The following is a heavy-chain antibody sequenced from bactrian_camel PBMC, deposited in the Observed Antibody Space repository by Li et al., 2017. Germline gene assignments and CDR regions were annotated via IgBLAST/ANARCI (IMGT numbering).Heavy chain of an antibody. CDR2: IYSDGSNT. D-gene: IGHD6*01. V-gene: IGHV3-2*01. CDR1: GFTICGNL. Sequence: HVQLVESGGGLVQPGGSLRLSCAASGFTICGNLMSWVRQAPGKGLEWVSSIYSDGSNTYYADSVKGRFTISRDNALNTVYLQMNSLKSEDTALYYCATSNGGSWDSLLDLSPLSYWGQGTQVTVS. CDR3: ATSNGGSWDSLLDLSPLSY. J-gene: IGHJ4*01.